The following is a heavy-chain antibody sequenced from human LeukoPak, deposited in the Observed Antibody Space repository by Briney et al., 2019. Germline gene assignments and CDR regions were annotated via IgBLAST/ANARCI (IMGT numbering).Heavy chain of an antibody. J-gene: IGHJ4*02. CDR3: AKRASGSGTSLYYFDY. Sequence: QPGGSLRLSCATSGFTFSSYAMSWVRQAPGKVLEWVSVISNSGGSTFYANSVNGWFTISRDNSKNTRYLQMNSLRAEDTAVYYCAKRASGSGTSLYYFDYWGQGTLVTVSS. D-gene: IGHD3-10*01. V-gene: IGHV3-23*01. CDR1: GFTFSSYA. CDR2: ISNSGGST.